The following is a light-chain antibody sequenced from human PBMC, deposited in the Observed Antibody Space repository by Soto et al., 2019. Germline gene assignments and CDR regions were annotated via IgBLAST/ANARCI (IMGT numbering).Light chain of an antibody. J-gene: IGKJ2*01. CDR1: QSVSSY. V-gene: IGKV3-11*01. Sequence: EIVLTQSPATLSLSPGERATLSCRASQSVSSYLAWYQQKPGQAPRLLIYDASNRATGIPARFSGSGSGTDFILTISSLEPEDFAVYFCQQRSNWPYTFGQGTKLEI. CDR3: QQRSNWPYT. CDR2: DAS.